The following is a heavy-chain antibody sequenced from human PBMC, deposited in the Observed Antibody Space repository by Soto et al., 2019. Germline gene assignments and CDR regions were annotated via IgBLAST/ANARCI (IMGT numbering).Heavy chain of an antibody. CDR1: GFTVSNNY. CDR2: IYSGGST. CDR3: AGGPNSNSWGFA. V-gene: IGHV3-66*01. Sequence: QLVESGGALVQPGGSLRLSCAASGFTVSNNYMSWVRQAPGKGLEWVSLIYSGGSTKSADSVKGRFTISRDSSKNTVYLQMNGLRAEDTAVYYCAGGPNSNSWGFAWGQGTLVTVSS. J-gene: IGHJ5*02. D-gene: IGHD3-16*01.